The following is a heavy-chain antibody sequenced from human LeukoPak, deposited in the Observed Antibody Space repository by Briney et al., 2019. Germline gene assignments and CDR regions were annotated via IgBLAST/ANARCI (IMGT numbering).Heavy chain of an antibody. D-gene: IGHD3-22*01. Sequence: GGSLRLSCAASGFTFSSYWMSWVRQAPGKGLEWVANIKQDGSEKYYVDSVKGRFTISRDNAKNSLYLQMNSLRAEDTAVYYCAKATYYYDSRELDYWGQGTLVTVSS. CDR1: GFTFSSYW. CDR2: IKQDGSEK. J-gene: IGHJ4*02. CDR3: AKATYYYDSRELDY. V-gene: IGHV3-7*03.